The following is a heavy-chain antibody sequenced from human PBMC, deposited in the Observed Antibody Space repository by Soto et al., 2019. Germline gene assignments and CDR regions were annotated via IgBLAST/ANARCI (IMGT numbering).Heavy chain of an antibody. CDR1: GFTFSSYA. CDR3: AKDPYYYDTSEMDV. Sequence: PXGSLRLPCTASGFTFSSYAMSWVRQAPGKGLEWVSAIGGSGGSTYYADSVKGRFTISRDNSKNTLFLQMNSLRAEDTAVYYCAKDPYYYDTSEMDVWGQGTKVTVSS. CDR2: IGGSGGST. D-gene: IGHD3-22*01. J-gene: IGHJ6*02. V-gene: IGHV3-23*01.